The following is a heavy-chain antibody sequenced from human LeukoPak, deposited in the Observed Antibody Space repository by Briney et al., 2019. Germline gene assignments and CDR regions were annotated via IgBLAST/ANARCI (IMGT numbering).Heavy chain of an antibody. CDR3: ARLSTTETGPEY. CDR1: GGSISSSSYY. CDR2: IYYSGST. D-gene: IGHD4-17*01. V-gene: IGHV4-39*01. J-gene: IGHJ4*02. Sequence: SETLSLTCTVSGGSISSSSYYWGWIRQPPGKGQEWIGSIYYSGSTYYNPSLKSRVTISVDTSKNQFSLKLSSVTAADTAVYYCARLSTTETGPEYWGQRTLVTVSS.